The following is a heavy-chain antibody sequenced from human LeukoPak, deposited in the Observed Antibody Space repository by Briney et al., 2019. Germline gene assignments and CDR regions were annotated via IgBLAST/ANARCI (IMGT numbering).Heavy chain of an antibody. Sequence: GRSLRLSCAASGFTFSDYWMQWVRQVPGKGLVWVSHINNDGTDTKYADSVKGRFTISRDNARNTLYLQMNTLRAEDTAVYYCTRDFYGIYPWGQGNLVTVSS. J-gene: IGHJ5*02. CDR1: GFTFSDYW. D-gene: IGHD2/OR15-2a*01. CDR3: TRDFYGIYP. V-gene: IGHV3-74*01. CDR2: INNDGTDT.